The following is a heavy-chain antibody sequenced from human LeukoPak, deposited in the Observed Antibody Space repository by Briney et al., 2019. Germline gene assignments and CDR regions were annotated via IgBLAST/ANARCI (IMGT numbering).Heavy chain of an antibody. D-gene: IGHD1-14*01. Sequence: GESLKISGKGSGYSFTSYWIGWVRQMPGKGREWMGIIYPGDSDTRYSPSFQGEVTISADKSISTAYLQWSSLKASDTAMYYCARPSKPDAFDYWGQGTLVTVSS. V-gene: IGHV5-51*01. CDR2: IYPGDSDT. CDR3: ARPSKPDAFDY. J-gene: IGHJ4*02. CDR1: GYSFTSYW.